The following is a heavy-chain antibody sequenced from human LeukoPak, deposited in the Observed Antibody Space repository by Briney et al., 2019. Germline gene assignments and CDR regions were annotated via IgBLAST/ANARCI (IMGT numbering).Heavy chain of an antibody. D-gene: IGHD3-10*01. CDR1: GFTFSSYG. Sequence: GGSLRLSCAASGFTFSSYGMHWVRQAPGKGLEWVAFIRYDGSNKYYADSVKGRFTISRDNSKNTLYLQMNSLRPEDTAVYYCAKGLGPGIWFGELIDYWGQGTLVTVSS. CDR3: AKGLGPGIWFGELIDY. V-gene: IGHV3-30*02. J-gene: IGHJ4*02. CDR2: IRYDGSNK.